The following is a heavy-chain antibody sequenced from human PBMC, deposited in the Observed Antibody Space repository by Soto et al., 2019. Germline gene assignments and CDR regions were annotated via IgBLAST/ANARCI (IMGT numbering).Heavy chain of an antibody. J-gene: IGHJ5*02. CDR2: IKQDGSEK. CDR3: ARILAARLLWFDP. V-gene: IGHV3-7*05. D-gene: IGHD6-6*01. Sequence: GGSLRLSCAVSGLTFSTAWINWVRQAPGKGLEWVANIKQDGSEKYYVDSVKGRFTISRDNAKNSLYLQMNSLRAEDTAVYYCARILAARLLWFDPWGQGTLVTAPQ. CDR1: GLTFSTAW.